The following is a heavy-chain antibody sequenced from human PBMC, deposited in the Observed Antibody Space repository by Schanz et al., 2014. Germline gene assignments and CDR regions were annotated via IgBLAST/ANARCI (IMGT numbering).Heavy chain of an antibody. CDR1: GFTFNFYG. V-gene: IGHV3-33*06. CDR3: AKHVRSLTGNDY. J-gene: IGHJ4*02. Sequence: QAQVVESGGGVVQPGRSLRLSCAASGFTFNFYGIHWVRQAPGKGLEWVALIWFDGSNEYYADSVKGRFTISRDNSKNTLYLQMNSLRAEDTAVYYCAKHVRSLTGNDYWGQGTLVTVSS. CDR2: IWFDGSNE. D-gene: IGHD3-9*01.